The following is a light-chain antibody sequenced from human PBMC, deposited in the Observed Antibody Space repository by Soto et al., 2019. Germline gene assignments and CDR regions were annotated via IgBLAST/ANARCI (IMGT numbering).Light chain of an antibody. CDR3: SSYTSKSSLI. J-gene: IGLJ2*01. CDR2: EVR. V-gene: IGLV2-14*01. Sequence: QSALTQPTSVSGSPGQSITISCAGTMRDVGAYNLVSWYQQHPGRAPQLIIYEVRNRPSGISFRFSGSKSGNTASLTISGLQAEDEADYYCSSYTSKSSLIFGGGTKLTVL. CDR1: MRDVGAYNL.